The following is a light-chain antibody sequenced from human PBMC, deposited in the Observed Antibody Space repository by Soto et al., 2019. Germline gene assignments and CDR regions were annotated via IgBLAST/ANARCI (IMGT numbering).Light chain of an antibody. CDR1: SSDMGNYA. CDR2: EAS. V-gene: IGLV2-18*01. CDR3: SLYTSENTYV. J-gene: IGLJ1*01. Sequence: QSVLTQPPSVSAAPGQKVTISCSGSSSDMGNYAVSWYQQPPGTAPKLIVYEASNRPSGVPDRFSGSKSGNTASLTISGLQAADEADYYCSLYTSENTYVFGTGTKVTVL.